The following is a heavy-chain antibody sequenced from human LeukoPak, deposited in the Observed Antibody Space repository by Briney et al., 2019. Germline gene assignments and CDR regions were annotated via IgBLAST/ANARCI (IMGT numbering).Heavy chain of an antibody. Sequence: SETLSLTCTVSGGSSSSYYWSWIRQPPGKGLEWIGHIYYSGSTNYNPSLKSRVTVSVDTSKNQFSLKLSSVSAADTAVYYCARYRGYIYGYGFDIWGQGTMVTVSP. CDR3: ARYRGYIYGYGFDI. CDR1: GGSSSSYY. V-gene: IGHV4-59*01. CDR2: IYYSGST. D-gene: IGHD5-18*01. J-gene: IGHJ3*02.